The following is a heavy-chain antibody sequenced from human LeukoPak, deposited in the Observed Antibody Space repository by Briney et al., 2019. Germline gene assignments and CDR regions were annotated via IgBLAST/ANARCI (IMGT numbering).Heavy chain of an antibody. CDR2: INHSGGK. D-gene: IGHD4-17*01. J-gene: IGHJ4*02. CDR3: ARGLYGDRLGRDLA. Sequence: SESLSLTCAVYGGSFGGDYLSWIRQSPGKGLEWVGEINHSGGKNYNTSLKSRVAISIDTSKNQFSLNLSSVAAADTAVYYCARGLYGDRLGRDLAWGQGSLVTVS. CDR1: GGSFGGDY. V-gene: IGHV4-34*01.